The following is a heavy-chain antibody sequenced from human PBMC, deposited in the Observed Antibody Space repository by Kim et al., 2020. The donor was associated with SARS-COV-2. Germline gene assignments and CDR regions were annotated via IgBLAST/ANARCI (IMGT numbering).Heavy chain of an antibody. J-gene: IGHJ4*02. D-gene: IGHD6-6*01. V-gene: IGHV1-2*02. CDR3: ARVDWGYSSSPTHLDY. CDR2: INPNSGGT. Sequence: ASVKVSCKASGYTFTGYYMHWVRQAPGQGLEWMGWINPNSGGTNYAQKFQGRVTMTRDTSINTAYMELSRLRSDDTAVYYCARVDWGYSSSPTHLDYWGQGTLVTVSS. CDR1: GYTFTGYY.